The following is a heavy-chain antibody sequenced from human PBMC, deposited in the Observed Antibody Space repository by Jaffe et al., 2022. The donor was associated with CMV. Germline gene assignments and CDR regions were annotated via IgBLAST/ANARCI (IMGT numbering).Heavy chain of an antibody. CDR2: IFYSGST. CDR3: ARLPSFSSAKAAYWYFDL. CDR1: GGSVSSGSYY. V-gene: IGHV4-61*01. Sequence: QVQLQESGPGLVEPSETLSLTCTVSGGSVSSGSYYWTWIRQAPGKGLEWVGYIFYSGSTNYNPSLKSRVTILIDTSKSQFSLKLSSVTAADTAVYYCARLPSFSSAKAAYWYFDLWGRGTLVTVSS. J-gene: IGHJ2*01. D-gene: IGHD6-19*01.